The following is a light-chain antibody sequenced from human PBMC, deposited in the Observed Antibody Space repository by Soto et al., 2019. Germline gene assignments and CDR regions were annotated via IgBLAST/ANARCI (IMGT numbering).Light chain of an antibody. CDR2: GAS. Sequence: EILMTQSPATLSVSPGETVTLSCRASQSVSTNLAWYQQKPGRTPTLLIFGASTRAYDVPARFSGSGSGTVFTLTIGSLRSEDFAVYYCQQYDTWVSFGGGTTVELK. CDR3: QQYDTWVS. J-gene: IGKJ4*01. V-gene: IGKV3-15*01. CDR1: QSVSTN.